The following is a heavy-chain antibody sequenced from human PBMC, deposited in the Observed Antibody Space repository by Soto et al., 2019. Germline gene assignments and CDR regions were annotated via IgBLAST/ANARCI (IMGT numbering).Heavy chain of an antibody. CDR2: IKQDGSEK. D-gene: IGHD3-22*01. CDR3: ARVTTYYYDSSGYHDDAFDI. Sequence: GGSLRLSCAASGFTFSSYWMSWVRQAPGKGLEWVANIKQDGSEKYYADSVKGRFTISRDNSKNTLYLQMNSLRAEDTAVYYCARVTTYYYDSSGYHDDAFDIWGQGTMVTVSS. J-gene: IGHJ3*02. CDR1: GFTFSSYW. V-gene: IGHV3-7*01.